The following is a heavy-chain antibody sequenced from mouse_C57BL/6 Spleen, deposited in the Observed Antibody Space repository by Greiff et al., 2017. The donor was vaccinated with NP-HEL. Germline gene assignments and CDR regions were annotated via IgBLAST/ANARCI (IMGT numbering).Heavy chain of an antibody. CDR2: IDPSDSET. CDR3: ARWYYGSYWYFDV. J-gene: IGHJ1*03. CDR1: GYTFTSYW. D-gene: IGHD1-1*01. Sequence: QVQLQQPGAELVRPGSSVKLSCKASGYTFTSYWMHWVKQRPIQGLEWIGNIDPSDSETHYNQKFKDKATLTADKSSSTAYMQLSSLTSEDSAVYYCARWYYGSYWYFDVWGTGTTVTVSS. V-gene: IGHV1-52*01.